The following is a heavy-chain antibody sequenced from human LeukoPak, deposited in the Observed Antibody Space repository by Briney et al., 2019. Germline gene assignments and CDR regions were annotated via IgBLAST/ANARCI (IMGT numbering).Heavy chain of an antibody. J-gene: IGHJ3*02. D-gene: IGHD1-20*01. Sequence: SETLSLTCTVSGGSISSYYWSWIRQPPGKGLEWIGRIYTSGSTNYNPSLKSRVTMSVDTSKNQFSLKLSSVTAADTAVYYCARVRYNWNDDAFDIWGQGTMVTV. CDR3: ARVRYNWNDDAFDI. CDR2: IYTSGST. CDR1: GGSISSYY. V-gene: IGHV4-4*07.